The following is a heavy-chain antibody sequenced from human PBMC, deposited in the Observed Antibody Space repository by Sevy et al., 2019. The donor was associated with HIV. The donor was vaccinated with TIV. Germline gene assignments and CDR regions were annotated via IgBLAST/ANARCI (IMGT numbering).Heavy chain of an antibody. J-gene: IGHJ4*02. CDR2: ISFDGSNK. D-gene: IGHD1-26*01. V-gene: IGHV3-30-3*01. Sequence: GGSLRLSCAASGFTFSNYAMHWVRQAPGKGLEWVAVISFDGSNKYYADSVKGRFTISRDNSKNMLYLQTNSLRTEDTALYYCARESGATMIEFDYWGQGTLVTVSS. CDR3: ARESGATMIEFDY. CDR1: GFTFSNYA.